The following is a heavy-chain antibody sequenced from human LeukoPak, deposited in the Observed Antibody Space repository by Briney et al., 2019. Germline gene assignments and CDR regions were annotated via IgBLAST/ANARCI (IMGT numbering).Heavy chain of an antibody. V-gene: IGHV3-30*02. J-gene: IGHJ4*02. CDR1: GFSFRSYG. D-gene: IGHD1-26*01. CDR3: AKDPGGEVLPDY. Sequence: GGSLRLSCAASGFSFRSYGMHWVRQAPGKGLEWVAFIRYDGTKKNDADSVKGRFTISRDNSQNTVYLQMNTLRAEDTAVYYCAKDPGGEVLPDYWGQGTLVTVSS. CDR2: IRYDGTKK.